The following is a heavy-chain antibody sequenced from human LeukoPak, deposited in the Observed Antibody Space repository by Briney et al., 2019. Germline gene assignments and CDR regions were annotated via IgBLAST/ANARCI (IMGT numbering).Heavy chain of an antibody. CDR1: GFTFSSHW. CDR2: INSDGSST. J-gene: IGHJ3*02. D-gene: IGHD1-26*01. CDR3: ASGGGATRSGYAFDM. V-gene: IGHV3-74*01. Sequence: GGSLRLSCAASGFTFSSHWMHWVRQAPGKGLVWVSRINSDGSSTSYADSVKGRFTISRDNAKNSLYLQMNSLRAEDTAVYYCASGGGATRSGYAFDMWGQGTMVTVSS.